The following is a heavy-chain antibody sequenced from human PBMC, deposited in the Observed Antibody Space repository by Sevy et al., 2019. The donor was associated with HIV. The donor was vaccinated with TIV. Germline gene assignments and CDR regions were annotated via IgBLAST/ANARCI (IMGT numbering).Heavy chain of an antibody. D-gene: IGHD5-18*01. V-gene: IGHV3-33*01. J-gene: IGHJ3*02. CDR3: ARDGDTAMVYDAFDI. Sequence: GGSLRLSCAASGFTFSSYGMHWVRQAPGKGLEWVAVIWYDGSNKYYAYSVKGRFTISRDNSKNTLYLQMNSLRAEDTAVYYCARDGDTAMVYDAFDIWGQGTMVTVSS. CDR1: GFTFSSYG. CDR2: IWYDGSNK.